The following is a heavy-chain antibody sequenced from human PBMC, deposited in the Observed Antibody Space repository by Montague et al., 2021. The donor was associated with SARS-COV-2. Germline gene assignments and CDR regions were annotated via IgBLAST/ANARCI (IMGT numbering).Heavy chain of an antibody. D-gene: IGHD3-3*01. V-gene: IGHV3-48*03. CDR2: ISSSGSTI. CDR3: ASILRLPRWFDL. Sequence: SLRLYCAASGFTFSSYEMNWVRQAPGKGLEWVSYISSSGSTIYYAESVKGRFTISRDNAKNSLYLQMNSLRAEDTAVYYCASILRLPRWFDLWSRGTLVTVSS. CDR1: GFTFSSYE. J-gene: IGHJ2*01.